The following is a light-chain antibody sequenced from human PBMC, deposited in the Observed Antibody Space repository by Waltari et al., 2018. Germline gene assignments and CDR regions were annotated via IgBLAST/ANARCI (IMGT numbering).Light chain of an antibody. CDR1: RSYVGGYNS. J-gene: IGLJ2*01. CDR2: EVS. V-gene: IGLV2-8*01. CDR3: SSFAGSNTVK. Sequence: QSALTQPPSASGSPGQSVTISCTGSRSYVGGYNSFPWYQQYPGKAPKLIVYEVSKRPSGVPDRFSGSKSGNTASLTVSGLQAEDEADYYCSSFAGSNTVKFGGGTKLTVL.